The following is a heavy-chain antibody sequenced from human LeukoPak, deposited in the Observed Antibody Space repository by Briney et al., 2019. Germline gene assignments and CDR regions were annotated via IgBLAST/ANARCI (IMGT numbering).Heavy chain of an antibody. CDR2: IKQDGSEK. J-gene: IGHJ3*02. CDR3: ARDSNSFDI. Sequence: PGGSLRLSCAASGFTFSNYWMTWVRQAPGKGLEWVANIKQDGSEKFYVDSVKGRFTISRDNAKNSLYLQMNSLRAEDTAVYYCARDSNSFDIWGQGTMVTVSS. CDR1: GFTFSNYW. D-gene: IGHD1/OR15-1a*01. V-gene: IGHV3-7*01.